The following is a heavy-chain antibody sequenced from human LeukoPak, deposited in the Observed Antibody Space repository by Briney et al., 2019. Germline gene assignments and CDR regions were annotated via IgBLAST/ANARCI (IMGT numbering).Heavy chain of an antibody. CDR3: GRDWKCDY. D-gene: IGHD1-1*01. V-gene: IGHV3-23*01. CDR2: ISDDGSDT. J-gene: IGHJ4*02. CDR1: GFTFSSYA. Sequence: PGGSLRLSCAASGFTFSSYAMSWVRQAPGKGVEWVSAISDDGSDTKYAESVKGRFTISRDNSRNRLYLQMNSLRVEDTAIYYCGRDWKCDYWGQGILVTVSS.